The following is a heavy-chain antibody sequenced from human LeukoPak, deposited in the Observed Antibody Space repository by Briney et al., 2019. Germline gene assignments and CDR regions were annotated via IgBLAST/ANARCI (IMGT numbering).Heavy chain of an antibody. CDR1: GGSFSGYY. CDR2: LNHSGST. CDR3: ARGATEDIVVVVAANYFDY. J-gene: IGHJ4*02. D-gene: IGHD2-15*01. Sequence: SETLSLTCAVYGGSFSGYYWSWIRQPPGKGLEWIGELNHSGSTNYNPSLKSRVTISVDTSKNQFSLKLSSVTAADTAVYYCARGATEDIVVVVAANYFDYWGQGTLVTVSS. V-gene: IGHV4-34*01.